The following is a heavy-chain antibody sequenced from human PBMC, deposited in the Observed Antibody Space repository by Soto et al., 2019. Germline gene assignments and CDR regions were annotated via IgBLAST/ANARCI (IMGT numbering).Heavy chain of an antibody. Sequence: SGPTLVNPTQTLTLTCTFSGFSLSTSGMCVSWIRQPSGKALEWLALIDWDDDKYYSTSLKTRLTISKDTSKNQVVLTMTNMDPVDTATYYCARIRNTRGSGWYYFDYWGQGTLVTSPQ. CDR2: IDWDDDK. CDR3: ARIRNTRGSGWYYFDY. D-gene: IGHD6-19*01. CDR1: GFSLSTSGMC. J-gene: IGHJ4*02. V-gene: IGHV2-70*01.